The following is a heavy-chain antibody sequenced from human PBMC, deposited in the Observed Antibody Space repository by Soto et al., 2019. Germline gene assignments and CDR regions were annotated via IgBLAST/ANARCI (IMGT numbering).Heavy chain of an antibody. J-gene: IGHJ4*02. D-gene: IGHD2-15*01. V-gene: IGHV3-23*01. CDR1: GFTFSSYA. CDR3: ARDYLVIPHRVIDY. CDR2: ISGSGGST. Sequence: GGSLRLSCAASGFTFSSYAVSWVRQAPGKGLEWVSAISGSGGSTYYADSVKGRFTISRDNSKNTLYLQMNSLRAEDTAVYYCARDYLVIPHRVIDYWGQGTLVTVSS.